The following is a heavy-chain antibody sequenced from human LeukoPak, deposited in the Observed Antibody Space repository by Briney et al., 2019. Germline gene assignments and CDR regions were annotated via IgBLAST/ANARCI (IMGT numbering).Heavy chain of an antibody. Sequence: SETLSLTCTVSGGSISSYYWSWIRQPPGKGLEWIGYIYTSGSTNYNPSLKRRVTISVDTSKNQFSLKLSSVTDADAAVYYCASLTGDIVATKINYYYYYFMDVWGKGTTVTVSS. CDR3: ASLTGDIVATKINYYYYYFMDV. D-gene: IGHD5-12*01. CDR1: GGSISSYY. J-gene: IGHJ6*03. V-gene: IGHV4-4*09. CDR2: IYTSGST.